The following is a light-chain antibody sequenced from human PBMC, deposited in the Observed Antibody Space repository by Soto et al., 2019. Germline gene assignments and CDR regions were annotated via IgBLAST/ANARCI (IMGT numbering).Light chain of an antibody. J-gene: IGLJ1*01. V-gene: IGLV2-14*01. CDR3: SSHTSSSTSYV. CDR2: DGS. Sequence: ALTQPASVSGSPGQLITISCTGTSSDVGGYNYVSWYQQHPGKAPKLMIYDGSNRPAGVSNRFSVSKSANTASLTISGVQAEDEADYYCSSHTSSSTSYVFGTGTKVTV. CDR1: SSDVGGYNY.